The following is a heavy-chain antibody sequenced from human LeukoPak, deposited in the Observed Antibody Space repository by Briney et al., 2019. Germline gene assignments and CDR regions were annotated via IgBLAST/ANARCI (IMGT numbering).Heavy chain of an antibody. D-gene: IGHD6-13*01. CDR3: AKTRPLDSSSWSHGDY. Sequence: GGSLRLSCAASGFTFSEFAMNWVRQAPGKGLEWVSVIGGDAVATYYGDSVKGRFTISRDNSKNTLYLQMNSLRAEDTAVYYCAKTRPLDSSSWSHGDYWGQGTLVTVSS. CDR2: IGGDAVAT. J-gene: IGHJ4*02. CDR1: GFTFSEFA. V-gene: IGHV3-23*01.